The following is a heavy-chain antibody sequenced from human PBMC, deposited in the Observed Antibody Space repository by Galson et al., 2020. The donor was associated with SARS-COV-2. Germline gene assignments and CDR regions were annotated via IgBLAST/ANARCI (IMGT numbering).Heavy chain of an antibody. Sequence: SQTLSLTCAVYGGSFSGYYWSWIRQPPGKGLEWIGEINHSGSTNYNPSLKSRVTISVDTSKNQFSLKLSSVTAADTAVYYCARASGYYGMDVWGQGTTVTVSS. V-gene: IGHV4-34*01. CDR1: GGSFSGYY. CDR3: ARASGYYGMDV. CDR2: INHSGST. J-gene: IGHJ6*02.